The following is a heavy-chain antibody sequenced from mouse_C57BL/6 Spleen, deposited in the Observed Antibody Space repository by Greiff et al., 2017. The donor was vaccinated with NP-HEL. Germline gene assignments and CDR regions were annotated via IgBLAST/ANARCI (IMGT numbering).Heavy chain of an antibody. J-gene: IGHJ4*01. CDR3: ARDYYGSTRYCAMDV. CDR2: INPSTGGT. CDR1: GYSFTGYY. V-gene: IGHV1-42*01. Sequence: VQLQQSGPELVKPGASVKISCKASGYSFTGYYMNWVKQSPEKSLEWIGEINPSTGGTTYNQKFKAKATLTVDKSSSTAYMQLKSLTSEDSAVYYCARDYYGSTRYCAMDVWGKGTSVTVSS. D-gene: IGHD1-1*01.